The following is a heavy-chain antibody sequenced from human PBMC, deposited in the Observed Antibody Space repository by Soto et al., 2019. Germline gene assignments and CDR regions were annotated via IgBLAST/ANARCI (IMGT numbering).Heavy chain of an antibody. CDR3: AKDRRGYSRYDAFDI. J-gene: IGHJ3*02. CDR1: GFTFSSYA. V-gene: IGHV3-23*01. CDR2: ISGSGGST. Sequence: EVQLLESGGGLVQPGGSLRLSCAASGFTFSSYAMSWVRQAPGTGLEWVSAISGSGGSTYYADSVKGRVTISRDHSKKTLYLQMNSLRAKDTSVYYCAKDRRGYSRYDAFDIWGQGTMVTVSS. D-gene: IGHD5-18*01.